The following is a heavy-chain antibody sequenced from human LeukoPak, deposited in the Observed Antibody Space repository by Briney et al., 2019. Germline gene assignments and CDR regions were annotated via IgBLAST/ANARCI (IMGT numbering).Heavy chain of an antibody. J-gene: IGHJ4*02. CDR1: GYTFTGYY. CDR2: INPNSGGT. V-gene: IGHV1-2*06. D-gene: IGHD2-21*02. Sequence: GASLKVSCKPSGYTFTGYYMHWVRQAPGQGLEWMGRINPNSGGTNYAQKFQGRVTMTRDTSISTAYMELSRLRSDDTAVYYCARSFSTRVDSPKNTGVVVTAFDYWGQGTLVTVSS. CDR3: ARSFSTRVDSPKNTGVVVTAFDY.